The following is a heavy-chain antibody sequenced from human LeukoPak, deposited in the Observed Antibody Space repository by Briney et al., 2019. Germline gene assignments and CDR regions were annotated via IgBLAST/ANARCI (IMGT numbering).Heavy chain of an antibody. D-gene: IGHD2-21*02. J-gene: IGHJ4*02. V-gene: IGHV4-39*01. CDR3: AKTVWSRLAAGLDS. CDR2: IYYRGST. Sequence: SETLSLTCSVSGGSISGSSYYWGWIRQPPGKGLEWIGNIYYRGSTYYDPSLKSRVIMSIDTSKNQFSLKVNSVTATDTAVYYCAKTVWSRLAAGLDSWGQGTLVTVSS. CDR1: GGSISGSSYY.